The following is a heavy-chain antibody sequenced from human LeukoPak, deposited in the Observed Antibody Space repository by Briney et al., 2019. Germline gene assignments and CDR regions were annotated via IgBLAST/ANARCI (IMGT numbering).Heavy chain of an antibody. CDR1: GGSISSSSYY. Sequence: PWDPLSLTCTVSGGSISSSSYYWGWIRQPPGKGLEWIGSIYYSGSTYYNPSLKSRVTISVDTSKNQFSLKLSSVTAADTAVYYCARQRGYYDSSGYAIDAFDIWGQGTMVTVSS. CDR2: IYYSGST. D-gene: IGHD3-22*01. J-gene: IGHJ3*02. CDR3: ARQRGYYDSSGYAIDAFDI. V-gene: IGHV4-39*01.